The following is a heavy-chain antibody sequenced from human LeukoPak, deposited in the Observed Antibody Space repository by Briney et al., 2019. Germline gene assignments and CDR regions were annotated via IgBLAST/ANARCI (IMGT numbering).Heavy chain of an antibody. Sequence: GGSLRLSCAASGFTFSSYSMNWVRQAPGKGLEWVSSISSSSTIYYADSVKGRFTISRDNAKNSLYLQMNSLRAEDTAVYYCARDAGIVVGGYYFDYWGQGTLVTVSS. V-gene: IGHV3-48*01. J-gene: IGHJ4*02. CDR3: ARDAGIVVGGYYFDY. CDR2: ISSSSTI. CDR1: GFTFSSYS. D-gene: IGHD1-26*01.